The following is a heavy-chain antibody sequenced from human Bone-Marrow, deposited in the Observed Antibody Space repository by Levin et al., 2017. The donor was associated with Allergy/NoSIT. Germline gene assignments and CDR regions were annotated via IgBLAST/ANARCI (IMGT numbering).Heavy chain of an antibody. CDR3: ARSAGGWVGYAFDI. D-gene: IGHD1-26*01. J-gene: IGHJ3*02. Sequence: KISCKASGGSFSSYGISGVRQAPGQGVEWMGGIILIFGTTNSAQKFQGRVTITAEESTRTVQMERTRLRSEDTAMYYCARSAGGWVGYAFDIWGQGTMVTVAS. V-gene: IGHV1-69*01. CDR1: GGSFSSYG. CDR2: IILIFGTT.